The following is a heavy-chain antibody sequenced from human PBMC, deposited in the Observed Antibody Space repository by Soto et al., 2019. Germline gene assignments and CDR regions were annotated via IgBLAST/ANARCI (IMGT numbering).Heavy chain of an antibody. Sequence: ASLKVSCKASGYTFTSYAMHWVRQAPGQRLEWMGWINAGNGNTKYSQKFQGRVTITRDTSASTAYMELSSLRSEDTAVYYCARDHGFAYYDFWSGYYPRPDNWFDPWGQGTLVTVSS. CDR3: ARDHGFAYYDFWSGYYPRPDNWFDP. CDR2: INAGNGNT. CDR1: GYTFTSYA. D-gene: IGHD3-3*01. J-gene: IGHJ5*02. V-gene: IGHV1-3*01.